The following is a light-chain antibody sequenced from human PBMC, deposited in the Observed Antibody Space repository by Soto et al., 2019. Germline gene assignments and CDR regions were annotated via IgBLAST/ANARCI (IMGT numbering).Light chain of an antibody. J-gene: IGLJ1*01. CDR2: QVS. Sequence: QSVLTQPASVSGSPGQSITISCTGTSSDVGDYNYVSWYQQHPGKAPQLMIYQVSNRPSGVSSRFSGSKSGDTASLTISGLQAEDEGDYFCSSHSSTYTLLFGSGTKGTVL. CDR1: SSDVGDYNY. V-gene: IGLV2-14*01. CDR3: SSHSSTYTLL.